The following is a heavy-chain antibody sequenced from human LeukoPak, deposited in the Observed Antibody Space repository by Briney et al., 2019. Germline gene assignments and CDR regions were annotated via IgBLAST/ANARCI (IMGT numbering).Heavy chain of an antibody. D-gene: IGHD6-19*01. J-gene: IGHJ4*02. CDR3: ARQASGGWYYDY. CDR2: INPNSGGA. V-gene: IGHV1-2*02. Sequence: ASVKVSCKASGYTFTVYYMHWVRQAPGQGLEWMGWINPNSGGAHYAQKFQGRVSMTRDTSTSTISMELSRLTPDDTAVYYCARQASGGWYYDYWGQGTPVTVSS. CDR1: GYTFTVYY.